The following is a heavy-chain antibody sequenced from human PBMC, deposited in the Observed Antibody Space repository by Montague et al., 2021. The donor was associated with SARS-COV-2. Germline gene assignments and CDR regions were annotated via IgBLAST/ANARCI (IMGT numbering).Heavy chain of an antibody. Sequence: SETLSLTCTDSGDSVSSSDHYWGWIRQPPGKGLEWLGIVHYSGYTYYNPSVKGRVIISIDASKNQFSLKLNSLTATDTAIYHCARRRLQEDYFDFWGQGTLLTVSS. CDR3: ARRRLQEDYFDF. V-gene: IGHV4-39*01. J-gene: IGHJ4*02. CDR1: GDSVSSSDHY. CDR2: VHYSGYT. D-gene: IGHD4-11*01.